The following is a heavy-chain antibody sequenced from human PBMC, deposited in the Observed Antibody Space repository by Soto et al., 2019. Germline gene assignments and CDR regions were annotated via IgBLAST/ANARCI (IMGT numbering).Heavy chain of an antibody. Sequence: GGSLRLSCAASGFTFDNYIIHWVRQPPGKGLEWVSLITWDGAYTYYADSVKGRFTISRDNSKNSVYLQMNSLRTEDTALYYCAKEQGPTYHYYALDVWGQGTTVTVSS. CDR2: ITWDGAYT. CDR1: GFTFDNYI. V-gene: IGHV3-43*01. J-gene: IGHJ6*02. CDR3: AKEQGPTYHYYALDV.